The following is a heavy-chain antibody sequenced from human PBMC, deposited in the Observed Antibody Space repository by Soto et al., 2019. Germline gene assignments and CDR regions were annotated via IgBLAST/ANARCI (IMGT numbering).Heavy chain of an antibody. Sequence: EVQLLESGGGLVQPGGSLRLSCAASGFTFSSYAMSWVRQAPGKGLEWVSAISGSGGSTYYADSVKGRFTISRDNSKKTLYLQMNSLRAEDTGVYYCASGDRGYSNGGGAFDIWGQGTMVTVS. CDR2: ISGSGGST. D-gene: IGHD5-12*01. J-gene: IGHJ3*02. CDR1: GFTFSSYA. CDR3: ASGDRGYSNGGGAFDI. V-gene: IGHV3-23*01.